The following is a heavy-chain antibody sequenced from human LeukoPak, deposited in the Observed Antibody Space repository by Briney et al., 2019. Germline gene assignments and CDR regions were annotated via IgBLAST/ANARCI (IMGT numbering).Heavy chain of an antibody. D-gene: IGHD4-17*01. Sequence: PSETLSLICAVYGGSFSGYYWSWIRQPPGKGLEWIGEINHSGSTNYNPSLKSRVTISVDTSKNQFSLKLSSVTAADTAVYYCARGPTVKYFQHWGQGTLVTVSS. CDR2: INHSGST. V-gene: IGHV4-34*01. CDR3: ARGPTVKYFQH. J-gene: IGHJ1*01. CDR1: GGSFSGYY.